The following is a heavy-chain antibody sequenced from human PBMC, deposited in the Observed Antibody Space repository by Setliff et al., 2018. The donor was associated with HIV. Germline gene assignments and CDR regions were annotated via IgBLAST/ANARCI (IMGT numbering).Heavy chain of an antibody. Sequence: PGGSLRLSCATSGFTFSTYWMHWVRQAPGKGLVWVSCISNDGSTTHYADSVKGRLTISRDNARNTLYLQMDSLRSEDTAVYYCVIDIESHPYYNLDYWGLGTLVTVS. CDR2: ISNDGSTT. J-gene: IGHJ4*02. CDR1: GFTFSTYW. V-gene: IGHV3-74*01. CDR3: VIDIESHPYYNLDY. D-gene: IGHD3-10*01.